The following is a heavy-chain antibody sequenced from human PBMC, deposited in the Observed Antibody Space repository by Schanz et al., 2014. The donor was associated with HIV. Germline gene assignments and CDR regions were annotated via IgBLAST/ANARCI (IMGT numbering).Heavy chain of an antibody. CDR3: ARDFNIGDQYYFDH. CDR2: INPSGAGT. V-gene: IGHV1-46*04. D-gene: IGHD2-21*02. J-gene: IGHJ4*02. CDR1: GYTFTSYY. Sequence: QVHLVQSGAEVRDPGASVKVSCKASGYTFTSYYMHWVRRAPGQGLEWMGIINPSGAGTTYARKLQGRVTMTRDTSTSTVYMHLSSLRSDDTAVYFCARDFNIGDQYYFDHWGQGTLVTVSS.